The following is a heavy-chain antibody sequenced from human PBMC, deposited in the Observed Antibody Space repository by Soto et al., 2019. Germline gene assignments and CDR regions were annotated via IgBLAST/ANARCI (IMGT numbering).Heavy chain of an antibody. CDR2: ISTYTGDR. CDR3: ARSRAVGTWEQYTSFYFDY. CDR1: GYTFTNYG. J-gene: IGHJ4*02. D-gene: IGHD1-26*01. V-gene: IGHV1-18*01. Sequence: QVLLVQSGAEVKKPGASVKGACKASGYTFTNYGISWVRQAPGQGLEWLGWISTYTGDRDFAQKVQGRVTMTTDTSTTTAYMELRRLRSDDTAVYYCARSRAVGTWEQYTSFYFDYRGQGALVTVSS.